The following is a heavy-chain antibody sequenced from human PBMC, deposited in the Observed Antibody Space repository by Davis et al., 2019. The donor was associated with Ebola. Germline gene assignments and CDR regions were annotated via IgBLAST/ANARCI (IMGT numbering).Heavy chain of an antibody. CDR3: ALGGYYYGPEDY. Sequence: ASVKVSCKASGYTFTSYYMHWVRQAPGQGLEWMGIINPSGCSTSYAQKFQGRVTITADESTSTAYMELSSLRSEDTAVYYCALGGYYYGPEDYWGQGTLVTVSS. CDR2: INPSGCST. CDR1: GYTFTSYY. J-gene: IGHJ4*02. D-gene: IGHD3-22*01. V-gene: IGHV1-46*01.